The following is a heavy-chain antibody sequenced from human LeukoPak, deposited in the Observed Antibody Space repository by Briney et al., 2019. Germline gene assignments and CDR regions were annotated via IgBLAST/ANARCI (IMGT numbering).Heavy chain of an antibody. CDR1: AGSISTYC. CDR2: IYYTGST. D-gene: IGHD5-12*01. J-gene: IGHJ3*02. Sequence: SETLSLTCSVSAGSISTYCWTWIRQPPGKGLEWIGYIYYTGSTNYNPSLKSRVTISVDTSKNQFSLKLSSVTAADTAVYYCARVYGSGYDFRGAFDIWGQGTMVTVSS. V-gene: IGHV4-59*01. CDR3: ARVYGSGYDFRGAFDI.